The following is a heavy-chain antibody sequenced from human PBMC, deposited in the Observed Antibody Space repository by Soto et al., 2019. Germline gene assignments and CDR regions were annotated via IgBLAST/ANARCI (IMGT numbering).Heavy chain of an antibody. CDR3: ARQDGYSYGLVY. CDR1: GGSISSSSYY. D-gene: IGHD5-18*01. CDR2: IYYSGST. V-gene: IGHV4-39*01. Sequence: SETLSLTCTVSGGSISSSSYYWGWIRQPPGKGLEWIGSIYYSGSTYYNPSLKSRVTISVDTSKNQFSLKVSCVTAADTAVYYCARQDGYSYGLVYWGQGTLVTVSS. J-gene: IGHJ4*02.